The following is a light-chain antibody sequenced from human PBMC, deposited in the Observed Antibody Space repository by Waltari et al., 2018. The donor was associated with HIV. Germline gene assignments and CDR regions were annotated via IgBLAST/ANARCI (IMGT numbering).Light chain of an antibody. V-gene: IGKV3-20*01. CDR2: AAS. CDR1: QSVPANY. Sequence: ELVLTQSPGTLSFSPGERVTLSCRASQSVPANYVAWYQQKPAQAPRLLIYAASSRATGIPDRFSGGGSGTDFTLTINSLEPEDFAVYFCQQYGSSLFTFGPGTKVDLK. J-gene: IGKJ3*01. CDR3: QQYGSSLFT.